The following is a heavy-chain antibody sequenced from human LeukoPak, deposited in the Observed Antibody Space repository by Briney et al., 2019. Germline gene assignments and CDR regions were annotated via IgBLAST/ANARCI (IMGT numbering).Heavy chain of an antibody. Sequence: SETLSLTCTVSGGSISSYYWSWIRQPPGKGLEWIGYIYYSGSTNYNPSPKSRVTISVDTSKNQFSLKLSSGTAADTAVYYCARHLMVRGVITTYYYYGMDVWGQGTTVTVSS. CDR3: ARHLMVRGVITTYYYYGMDV. CDR1: GGSISSYY. J-gene: IGHJ6*02. V-gene: IGHV4-59*08. CDR2: IYYSGST. D-gene: IGHD3-10*01.